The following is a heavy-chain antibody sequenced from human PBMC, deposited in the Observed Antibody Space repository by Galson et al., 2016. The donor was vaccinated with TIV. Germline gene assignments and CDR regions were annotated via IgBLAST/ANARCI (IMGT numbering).Heavy chain of an antibody. CDR1: GGSITSHY. Sequence: LSLTCTVSGGSITSHYWSWIRQPPGKGLEWIGYLFYSGSRNFNSSFKSRVTVSLETSKNQFSLKLKSVTAADTAVYYCARRGNITIFGVPYPDYYYYMDVWGKGTTVTVSS. CDR3: ARRGNITIFGVPYPDYYYYMDV. CDR2: LFYSGSR. J-gene: IGHJ6*03. D-gene: IGHD3-3*01. V-gene: IGHV4-59*11.